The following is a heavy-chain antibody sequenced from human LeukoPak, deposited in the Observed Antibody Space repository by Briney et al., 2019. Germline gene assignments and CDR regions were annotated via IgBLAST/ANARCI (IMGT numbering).Heavy chain of an antibody. Sequence: GGSLRLSCAASGFTFSSYEMNWVRQAPGKGLEWVSYISSSGSTIYYADSVKGRFTISRDNAKNSLYLQMNSLRAEDTAVYYCARVGYSSGSGHDYWGQGTLVTVSS. CDR3: ARVGYSSGSGHDY. V-gene: IGHV3-48*03. D-gene: IGHD6-19*01. CDR2: ISSSGSTI. CDR1: GFTFSSYE. J-gene: IGHJ4*02.